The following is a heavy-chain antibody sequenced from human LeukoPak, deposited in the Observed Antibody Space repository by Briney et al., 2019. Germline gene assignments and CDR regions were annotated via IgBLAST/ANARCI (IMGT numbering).Heavy chain of an antibody. D-gene: IGHD3-10*01. Sequence: GASVKVSCKASGDTFSNYAFSWVRQAPGQGLEWLGWVIPSSSSPNYAQRFQDRVTITTDDSTSTAYLELRSLRSEDTAVYYCARTRITMVRVVPYTDYWGQGTLVTVSS. J-gene: IGHJ4*02. CDR3: ARTRITMVRVVPYTDY. CDR2: VIPSSSSP. CDR1: GDTFSNYA. V-gene: IGHV1-69*05.